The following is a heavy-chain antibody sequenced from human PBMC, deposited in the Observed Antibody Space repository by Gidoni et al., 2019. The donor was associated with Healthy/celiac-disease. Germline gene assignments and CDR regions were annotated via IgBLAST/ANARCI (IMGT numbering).Heavy chain of an antibody. D-gene: IGHD3-22*01. Sequence: QVQLQQWGAGLLKPSETLSLTCAVYGGSFSGYYWSWIRQPPGKGLEWIGEINHSGSTNYNPSLKSRVTISVDTSKNQFSLKLSSVTAADTAVYYCARAPRRGYYYVRWGQGTLVTVSS. CDR1: GGSFSGYY. V-gene: IGHV4-34*01. CDR2: INHSGST. J-gene: IGHJ4*02. CDR3: ARAPRRGYYYVR.